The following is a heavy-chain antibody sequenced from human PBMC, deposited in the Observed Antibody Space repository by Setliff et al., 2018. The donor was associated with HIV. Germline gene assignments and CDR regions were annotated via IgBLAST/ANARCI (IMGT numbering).Heavy chain of an antibody. J-gene: IGHJ6*02. CDR2: ISSSSSYI. D-gene: IGHD2-21*01. Sequence: GGSLRLSCAASGFTFSSYSMNWVRQAPGKGLEWVSSISSSSSYIYYADSVKGRFTISRDNSENTLYLQMNSLRADDTAVYYCAKENSVVVGGSPGDYYYGMGVWGQGTTVTVSS. CDR3: AKENSVVVGGSPGDYYYGMGV. CDR1: GFTFSSYS. V-gene: IGHV3-21*01.